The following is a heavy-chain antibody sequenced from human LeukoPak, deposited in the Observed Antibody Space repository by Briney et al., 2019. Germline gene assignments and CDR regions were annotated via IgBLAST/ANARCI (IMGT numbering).Heavy chain of an antibody. V-gene: IGHV3-30-3*01. Sequence: SGRSLRLSCAASGFTFSSYAMHWVRQAPGKGLEWVAVISYDGSNKYYADSVKGRFTISRDNSKNTLYLKMNSLRAEDTAVYYCARDSAQVVVVPAGTLDPWGQGTLVTVSS. D-gene: IGHD2-2*01. J-gene: IGHJ5*02. CDR2: ISYDGSNK. CDR1: GFTFSSYA. CDR3: ARDSAQVVVVPAGTLDP.